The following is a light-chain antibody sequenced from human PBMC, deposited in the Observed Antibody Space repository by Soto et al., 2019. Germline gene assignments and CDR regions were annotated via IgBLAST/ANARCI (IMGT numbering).Light chain of an antibody. CDR3: QQYDNYTFT. V-gene: IGKV1-5*03. CDR2: KAS. Sequence: DIQMTQSPSTLSASVGDIVTITCRASQRISSWLAWYQQKPGKAPKLLIYKASSLESGVPSRFSGSGSGTEFTLTISSLKPDDFATYYCQQYDNYTFTFGPGTKVHI. J-gene: IGKJ3*01. CDR1: QRISSW.